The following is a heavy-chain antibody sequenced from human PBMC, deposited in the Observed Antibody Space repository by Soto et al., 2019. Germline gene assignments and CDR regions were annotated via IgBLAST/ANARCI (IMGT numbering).Heavy chain of an antibody. D-gene: IGHD2-2*01. J-gene: IGHJ6*02. CDR2: IYYSGST. Sequence: SETLSLTCTVSGGSISSCGYYWSWIRQHPGKGLEWIGYIYYSGSTYYNPSLKSRVTISVDTSKNQFSLKLSSVTAADTAVYYCARVVRYCSSTSCYLPTEYYYGMDVWGQGTTVTVSS. CDR3: ARVVRYCSSTSCYLPTEYYYGMDV. V-gene: IGHV4-31*03. CDR1: GGSISSCGYY.